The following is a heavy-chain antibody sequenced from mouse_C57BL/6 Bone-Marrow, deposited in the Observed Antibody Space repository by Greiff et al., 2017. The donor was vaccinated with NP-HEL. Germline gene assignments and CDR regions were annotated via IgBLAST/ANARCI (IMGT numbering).Heavy chain of an antibody. Sequence: QVQLQQPGAELVKPGASVKMSCKASGYTFTSYWITWVKQRPGQGLEWIGDIYPGSGSTNYNEKFKSKATLTVDTSSSTAYMQLSSLTSEDSAVYYCARRGDYDTVVAGDYWGQGTTLTVSS. V-gene: IGHV1-55*01. CDR2: IYPGSGST. D-gene: IGHD1-1*01. CDR1: GYTFTSYW. J-gene: IGHJ2*01. CDR3: ARRGDYDTVVAGDY.